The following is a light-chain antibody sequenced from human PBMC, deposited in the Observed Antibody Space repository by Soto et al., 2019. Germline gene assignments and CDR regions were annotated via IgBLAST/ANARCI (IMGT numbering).Light chain of an antibody. CDR1: SSNIGNNY. V-gene: IGLV1-51*01. Sequence: QSVLTQPPSVSAAPGQKVTISCSGSSSNIGNNYVSWYQQLPGTAPKLLIYDNNKRPSGIPDRFSGSKSGTSATLGITGLQTGDEADYYCGTWDSSLSAWVFGAGTKVTVL. CDR3: GTWDSSLSAWV. CDR2: DNN. J-gene: IGLJ1*01.